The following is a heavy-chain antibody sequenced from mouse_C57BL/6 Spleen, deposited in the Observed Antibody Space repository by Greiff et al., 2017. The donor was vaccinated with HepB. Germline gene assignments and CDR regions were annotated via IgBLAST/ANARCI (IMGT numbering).Heavy chain of an antibody. D-gene: IGHD1-1*01. CDR2: IRLKSDNYAT. CDR3: TVLYGSSPFDY. J-gene: IGHJ2*01. V-gene: IGHV6-3*01. CDR1: GFTFSNYW. Sequence: EVKLMESGGGLVQPGGSMKLSCVASGFTFSNYWMNWVRQSPEKGLEWVAQIRLKSDNYATHYAESVKGRFTISRDDSKSSVYLQMNNLRAEDTGIYYCTVLYGSSPFDYWGQGTTLTVSS.